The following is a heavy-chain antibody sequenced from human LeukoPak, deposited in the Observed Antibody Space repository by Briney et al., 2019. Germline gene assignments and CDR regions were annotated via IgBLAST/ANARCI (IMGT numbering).Heavy chain of an antibody. Sequence: GASVKVSCRASGYTITSYGITWVRQAPGQGLEWTGWISAYNGNTNYAQKLQGRVTMTTDTSTSTAYMELRSLRSDDTAVYYCARGPEGFDFLPRVDPWGQGTLVTVSS. CDR2: ISAYNGNT. D-gene: IGHD3-9*01. CDR3: ARGPEGFDFLPRVDP. J-gene: IGHJ5*02. CDR1: GYTITSYG. V-gene: IGHV1-18*04.